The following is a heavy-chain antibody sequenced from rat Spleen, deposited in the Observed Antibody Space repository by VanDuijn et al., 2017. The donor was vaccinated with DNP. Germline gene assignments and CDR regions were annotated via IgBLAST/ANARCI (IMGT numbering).Heavy chain of an antibody. V-gene: IGHV1-43*01. Sequence: QVQLQQSGTELAKPGSSVKISCKASAYTFTSYYIGWIKQTTGQGLDYIGYINTGSGDTNYNERFKGKATLTVDKSSSTAFMQLSSLTPDDSAVFYCAREGYYAMDAWGQGTSVTVSS. CDR1: AYTFTSYY. D-gene: IGHD1-11*01. CDR3: AREGYYAMDA. J-gene: IGHJ4*01. CDR2: INTGSGDT.